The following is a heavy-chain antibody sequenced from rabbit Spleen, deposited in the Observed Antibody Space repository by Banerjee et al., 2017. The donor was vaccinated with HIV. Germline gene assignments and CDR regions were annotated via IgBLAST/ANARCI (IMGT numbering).Heavy chain of an antibody. D-gene: IGHD1-1*01. V-gene: IGHV1S47*01. CDR2: IDLVFGST. J-gene: IGHJ4*01. CDR3: VRGASSSGYYSL. Sequence: QEQLVESGGGLVQPGGSLKLSCKASGFDFSSYGVSWVRQAPGKGLEWIGYIDLVFGSTYYANWVNGRFTISSHNAQNTLYLQLNSLSVADTATYFCVRGASSSGYYSLWGPGTLVTVS. CDR1: GFDFSSYG.